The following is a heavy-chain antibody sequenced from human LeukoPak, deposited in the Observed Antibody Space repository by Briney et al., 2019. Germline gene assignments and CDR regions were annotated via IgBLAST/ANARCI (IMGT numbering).Heavy chain of an antibody. CDR2: ISSSSSYI. Sequence: GGSLRLSCAASRFTFSSYSMNWVRQAPGKGLEWVSSISSSSSYIYYADSVKGRFTISRDNAKNSLYLQMNSLRAEDTAVYYCARDRRPATFDYWGQGTLVTVSS. D-gene: IGHD1-26*01. CDR3: ARDRRPATFDY. V-gene: IGHV3-21*01. J-gene: IGHJ4*02. CDR1: RFTFSSYS.